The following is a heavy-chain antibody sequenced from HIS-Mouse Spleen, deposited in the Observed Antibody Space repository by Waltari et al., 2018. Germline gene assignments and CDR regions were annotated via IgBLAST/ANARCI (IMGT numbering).Heavy chain of an antibody. CDR3: ARDPTGDAFDI. J-gene: IGHJ3*02. V-gene: IGHV1-2*02. CDR2: INPNSGGT. D-gene: IGHD1-1*01. CDR1: GYTFPRHY. Sequence: QVQLVQSGAEVKKPGASVKVSCKASGYTFPRHYMHWLRQAPGQGLELMGWINPNSGGTNYAQKFQGRVTMTRDTSISTAYMELSRLRSDDTAVYYCARDPTGDAFDIWGQGTMVTVSS.